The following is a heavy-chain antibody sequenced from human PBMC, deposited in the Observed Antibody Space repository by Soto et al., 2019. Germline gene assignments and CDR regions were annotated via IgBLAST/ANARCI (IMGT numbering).Heavy chain of an antibody. V-gene: IGHV5-51*01. CDR3: ARHSGVEAFDI. J-gene: IGHJ3*02. Sequence: GESLKISCKGSGYSFTSYWLGWVRQMPWKGLEWMGLIYPGDSDTRYSPSFQGQVTISAEKSITTAYLQWSSLKASDTAMYYCARHSGVEAFDICGQGTRVTVSS. D-gene: IGHD5-12*01. CDR2: IYPGDSDT. CDR1: GYSFTSYW.